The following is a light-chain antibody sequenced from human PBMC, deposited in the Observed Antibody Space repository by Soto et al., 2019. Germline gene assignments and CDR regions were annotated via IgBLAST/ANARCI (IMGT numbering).Light chain of an antibody. CDR3: TSYTPTGALV. V-gene: IGLV2-14*01. CDR1: NTEVGGYNY. CDR2: EVR. J-gene: IGLJ6*01. Sequence: QSALTQPASVSGSPGQSITVSCTGTNTEVGGYNYVSWYQHRPGKAPRLMIYEVRNRLSGVSNRFSDSKSGNTASLTISGLQSEDEADYYCTSYTPTGALVFGSGTKVTVL.